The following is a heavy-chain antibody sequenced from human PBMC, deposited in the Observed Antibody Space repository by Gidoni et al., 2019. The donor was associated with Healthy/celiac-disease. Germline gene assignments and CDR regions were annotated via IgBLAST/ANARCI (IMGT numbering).Heavy chain of an antibody. V-gene: IGHV3-33*01. Sequence: QVQLVESGGGVVKPGRSLRLSCAASALSFSSYGMHWVSQAPGKGLEWVAVIWYDGSNKYYADSVKGRFTISRDNSKNTLYLQMNSLRAEDTAVYYCARTTYYYDSSCAFDIWGQGTMVTVSS. CDR3: ARTTYYYDSSCAFDI. D-gene: IGHD3-22*01. CDR1: ALSFSSYG. CDR2: IWYDGSNK. J-gene: IGHJ3*02.